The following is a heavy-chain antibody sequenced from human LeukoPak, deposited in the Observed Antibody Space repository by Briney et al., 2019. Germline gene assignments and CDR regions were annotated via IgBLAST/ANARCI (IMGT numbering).Heavy chain of an antibody. V-gene: IGHV4-34*01. Sequence: PSETLSLTCAVYDGSFSGYYWSWIRQPPGKGLEWIGEINHSGSTNYNPSLKSRVTISVDTSKNQFSLKLSSVTAADTAVYYCARGAYGSGSYNWFDPWGQGTLVTVSS. D-gene: IGHD3-10*01. CDR2: INHSGST. CDR1: DGSFSGYY. CDR3: ARGAYGSGSYNWFDP. J-gene: IGHJ5*02.